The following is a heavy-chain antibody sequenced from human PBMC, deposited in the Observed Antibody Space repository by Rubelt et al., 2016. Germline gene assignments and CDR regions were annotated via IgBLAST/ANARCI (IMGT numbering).Heavy chain of an antibody. J-gene: IGHJ4*02. Sequence: SRGGLVQPGGSLRVSCAASGFTFSRYAMNWVRQAPGKGLEWVAAISGSGGSTFYADSVKGRFTISRDNSKNTLYLQMNSMRAEDTAVYYCARGGVVTPLDYWGQGTLVAVSS. D-gene: IGHD4-23*01. CDR3: ARGGVVTPLDY. CDR2: ISGSGGST. CDR1: GFTFSRYA. V-gene: IGHV3-23*01.